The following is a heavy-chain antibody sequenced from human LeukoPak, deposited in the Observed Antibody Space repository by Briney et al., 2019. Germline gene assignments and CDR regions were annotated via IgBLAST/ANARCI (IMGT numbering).Heavy chain of an antibody. J-gene: IGHJ4*02. CDR2: ISAYNCNT. Sequence: ASVKVSCKASGYTFTSYGISWVRQAPGQGLEWMGWISAYNCNTNYAQKLQGRVTMTTDTSTSTAYMELRSLRSDDTAVYYCARATTVTTYWLYWGQGTLVTVSS. D-gene: IGHD4-17*01. V-gene: IGHV1-18*01. CDR1: GYTFTSYG. CDR3: ARATTVTTYWLY.